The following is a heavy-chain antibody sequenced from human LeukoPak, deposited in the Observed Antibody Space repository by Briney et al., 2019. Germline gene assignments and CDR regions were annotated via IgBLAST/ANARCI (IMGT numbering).Heavy chain of an antibody. J-gene: IGHJ3*02. V-gene: IGHV3-53*04. CDR3: AREISRTGAFDI. Sequence: GGSLRLSCAASGFTVSSNYMSWVRQAPGKGLEWVSVIYSGGSTYYADSVKGRFTISRNNSKNTLYLQMNSLRAEDTAVYYCAREISRTGAFDIWGQGTMVTVSS. D-gene: IGHD3-3*02. CDR2: IYSGGST. CDR1: GFTVSSNY.